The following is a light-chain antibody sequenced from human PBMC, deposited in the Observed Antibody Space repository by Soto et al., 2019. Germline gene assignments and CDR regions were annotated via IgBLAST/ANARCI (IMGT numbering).Light chain of an antibody. V-gene: IGLV2-14*01. CDR2: DVT. Sequence: QLVLTQPASVSGSPGQSITISCTGSSSDIGAYDYVSWYQQRPVKAPKLMIFDVTNRPSGVSDRFSGSKSGNTASLTISGLQTEAEADYYCSSYTSSSTPYVFGTGTKVTVL. CDR3: SSYTSSSTPYV. CDR1: SSDIGAYDY. J-gene: IGLJ1*01.